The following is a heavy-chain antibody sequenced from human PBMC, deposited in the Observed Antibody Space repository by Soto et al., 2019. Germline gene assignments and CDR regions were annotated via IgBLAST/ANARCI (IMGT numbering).Heavy chain of an antibody. J-gene: IGHJ4*02. CDR2: ISARGGSS. CDR3: AKGSIEYSASVDN. CDR1: GFSFRSYA. V-gene: IGHV3-23*01. Sequence: EVQLLESGGGLVQPGGSLRLSCVASGFSFRSYAMVLGRQAPGKGLEWVSVISARGGSSYFADTVKGRFTISRDNSKNLLSLEMNSLRAEDTAIYFCAKGSIEYSASVDNWGQGTLVLVSS. D-gene: IGHD5-12*01.